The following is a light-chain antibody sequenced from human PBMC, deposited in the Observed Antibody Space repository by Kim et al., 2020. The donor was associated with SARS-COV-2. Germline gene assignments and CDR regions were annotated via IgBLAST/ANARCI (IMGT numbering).Light chain of an antibody. V-gene: IGLV7-46*01. Sequence: PRGTVTLTCGSSTGAVTYDHYPYWFQQKPGQAPRTLVFDTRNKHSWTPARFSGSLLGGKAALTLSGAQPEDEAEYYCLLSYSGGWVFGGGTQLTVL. CDR1: TGAVTYDHY. CDR2: DTR. CDR3: LLSYSGGWV. J-gene: IGLJ3*02.